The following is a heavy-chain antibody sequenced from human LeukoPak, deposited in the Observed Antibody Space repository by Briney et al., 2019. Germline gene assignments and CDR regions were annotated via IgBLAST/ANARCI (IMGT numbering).Heavy chain of an antibody. J-gene: IGHJ5*02. CDR3: ARGQGVTVIKVGKNWFDP. D-gene: IGHD3-22*01. Sequence: GSLRLSCAASGFTVSSNYMSWVRQAPGKGLEWIGEISDSGTTNINPSLRRRVSLSIDTSKNQFSLDMRSMTAADTAVYYCARGQGVTVIKVGKNWFDPWSQGTQVIVSP. CDR2: ISDSGTT. CDR1: GFTVSSNY. V-gene: IGHV4-34*01.